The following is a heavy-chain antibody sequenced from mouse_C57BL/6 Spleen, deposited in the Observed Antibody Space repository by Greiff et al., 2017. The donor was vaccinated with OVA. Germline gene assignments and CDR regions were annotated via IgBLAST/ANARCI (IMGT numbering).Heavy chain of an antibody. CDR2: ISSGSSTI. J-gene: IGHJ4*01. D-gene: IGHD1-1*01. CDR1: GFTFSDYG. CDR3: ARTDYGSSMDY. Sequence: EVNLVESGGGLVKPGGSLKLSCAASGFTFSDYGMHWVRQAPEKGLEWVAYISSGSSTIYYADTVKGRFTISRDNAKNTLFLQMTSLRSEDTAMYYCARTDYGSSMDYWGQGTSVTVSS. V-gene: IGHV5-17*01.